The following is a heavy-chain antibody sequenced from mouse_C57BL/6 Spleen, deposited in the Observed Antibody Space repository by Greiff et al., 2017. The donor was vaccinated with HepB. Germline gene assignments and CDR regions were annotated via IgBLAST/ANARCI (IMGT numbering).Heavy chain of an antibody. J-gene: IGHJ4*01. V-gene: IGHV3-6*01. CDR2: ISYDGSN. CDR1: GYSITSGYY. CDR3: ARDRDYEAMDY. Sequence: ESGPGLVKPSQSLSLTCSVTGYSITSGYYWNWIRQFPGNKLEWMGYISYDGSNNYNPSLKNRISITRDTSKNQFFLKLNSVTTEDTATYYCARDRDYEAMDYWGQGTSVTVSS.